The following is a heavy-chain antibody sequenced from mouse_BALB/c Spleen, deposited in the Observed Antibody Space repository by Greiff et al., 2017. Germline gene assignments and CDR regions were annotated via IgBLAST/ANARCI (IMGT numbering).Heavy chain of an antibody. CDR3: ARSSLPYFDY. D-gene: IGHD2-10*01. CDR2: INPSTGYT. CDR1: GYTFTSYW. Sequence: QVQLQQSGAELAKPGASVKMSCKASGYTFTSYWMHWVKQRPGQGLEWIGYINPSTGYTEYNQKFKDKATLNADKSSSTAYMQLSSLASEDSAVYYCARSSLPYFDYWGEGTTLTVSS. V-gene: IGHV1-7*01. J-gene: IGHJ2*01.